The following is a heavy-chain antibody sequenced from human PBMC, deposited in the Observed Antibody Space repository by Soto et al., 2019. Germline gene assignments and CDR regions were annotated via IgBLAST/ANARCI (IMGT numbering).Heavy chain of an antibody. D-gene: IGHD2-15*01. CDR2: IGSGGET. J-gene: IGHJ6*02. CDR1: GFTLSSYD. CDR3: TRNTRPPGMGV. Sequence: EVQLVESGGGLVQPGGSLRLSCAASGFTLSSYDINWVRQATGEGLEWVSGIGSGGETYYADSVKGRFNISRENGENTLYLQMNSLRAGDTAVYYCTRNTRPPGMGVWGQGATVTVSS. V-gene: IGHV3-13*01.